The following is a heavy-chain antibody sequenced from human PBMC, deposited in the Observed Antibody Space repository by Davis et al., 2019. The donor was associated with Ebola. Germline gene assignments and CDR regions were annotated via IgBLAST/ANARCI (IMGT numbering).Heavy chain of an antibody. CDR2: INHSGST. Sequence: MPSETLSLTCAVYGGSFSGYYWSWIRQPPGKGLEWIGEINHSGSTNYNLSLKSRVTISVDTSKNQSSLKLSSVTAADTAVYYCARDSRPWKYAMDVWGQGTTVIVSS. CDR1: GGSFSGYY. D-gene: IGHD6-13*01. V-gene: IGHV4-34*01. CDR3: ARDSRPWKYAMDV. J-gene: IGHJ6*02.